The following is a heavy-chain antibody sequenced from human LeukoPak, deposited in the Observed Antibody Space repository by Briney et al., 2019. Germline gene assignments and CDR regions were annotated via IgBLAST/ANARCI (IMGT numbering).Heavy chain of an antibody. Sequence: GGSLRLSCAASGFTLSSYAMSWVRQAPGKGLEWVSVISGSGGSTYYADSVKGRFTISRDNSKNTLYLQMNSLRAEDTAVYYCAKGGRGSSSWFDYWGQGTLVTVSS. J-gene: IGHJ4*02. CDR3: AKGGRGSSSWFDY. CDR1: GFTLSSYA. CDR2: ISGSGGST. D-gene: IGHD6-13*01. V-gene: IGHV3-23*01.